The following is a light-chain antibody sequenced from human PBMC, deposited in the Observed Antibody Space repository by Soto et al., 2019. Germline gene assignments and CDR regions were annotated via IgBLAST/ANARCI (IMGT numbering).Light chain of an antibody. CDR3: QQYYVWNT. V-gene: IGKV3D-15*01. Sequence: IVMTQSPATLSVSPGERAIFSCRASQSVDSKLAWYQQKPGQAPRLLIYDASTRATGIPARFSGSGSGTEFTLTISSLPSEDFAIYYCQQYYVWNTFGGGTKVEIK. CDR2: DAS. J-gene: IGKJ4*01. CDR1: QSVDSK.